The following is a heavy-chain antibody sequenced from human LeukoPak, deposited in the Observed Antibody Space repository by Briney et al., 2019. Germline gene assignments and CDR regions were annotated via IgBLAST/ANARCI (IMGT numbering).Heavy chain of an antibody. V-gene: IGHV3-23*01. D-gene: IGHD2-2*01. Sequence: RGALRDSCVASRFTPEASAMSWVRQAPGKGREGVAVITGDGENTYYAYSVKGGFTISRDNSKKTLFLQVNSLRAEYTAVYFCAKNIRYQRLCGFNYWGQGIVVTVSS. CDR2: ITGDGENT. J-gene: IGHJ4*02. CDR1: RFTPEASA. CDR3: AKNIRYQRLCGFNY.